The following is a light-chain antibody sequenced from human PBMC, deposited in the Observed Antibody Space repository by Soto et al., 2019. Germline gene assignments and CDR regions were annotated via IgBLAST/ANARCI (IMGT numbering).Light chain of an antibody. V-gene: IGKV1D-12*01. Sequence: DIKMTQSQAAMSASVGDRATIPCRTSQGISSWLAWYQQKPGKAPKLLIYAASSLQSGVPSRFSGSGSGTDFTLTISSLQPEDFATYFCQQVESYPSTFGGGAKVDIK. CDR2: AAS. CDR3: QQVESYPST. CDR1: QGISSW. J-gene: IGKJ4*01.